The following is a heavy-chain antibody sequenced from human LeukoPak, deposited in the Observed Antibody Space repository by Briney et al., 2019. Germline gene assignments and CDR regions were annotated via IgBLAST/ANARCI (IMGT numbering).Heavy chain of an antibody. CDR1: GLTFSDYY. J-gene: IGHJ4*02. CDR3: ARDGFITMVRGAMDY. V-gene: IGHV3-11*04. Sequence: GGSLRLSCAASGLTFSDYYMSWIRQAPGKGLEWVSYISSSGSTIYYADSVKGRFTISRDNAKNSLYLQMNSLRAEDTAVYYCARDGFITMVRGAMDYWGQGTLVTVSS. D-gene: IGHD3-10*01. CDR2: ISSSGSTI.